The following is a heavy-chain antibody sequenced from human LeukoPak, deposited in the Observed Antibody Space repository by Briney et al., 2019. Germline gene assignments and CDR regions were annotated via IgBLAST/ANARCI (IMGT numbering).Heavy chain of an antibody. D-gene: IGHD4-17*01. CDR2: INPDGSSS. CDR3: VRQAVSGDSGIAY. CDR1: GFTFSSYS. J-gene: IGHJ4*02. V-gene: IGHV3-74*01. Sequence: GGSLRLSCAASGFTFSSYSMNWVRQAPGKGLEWVSRINPDGSSSNYADSVKGRFTMSRDNAKSMVYLQMDGLRAEDTAVFSCVRQAVSGDSGIAYWGRGVLVTVSS.